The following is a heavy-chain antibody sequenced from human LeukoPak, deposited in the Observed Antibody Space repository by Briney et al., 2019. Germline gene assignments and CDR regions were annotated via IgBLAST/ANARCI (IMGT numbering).Heavy chain of an antibody. CDR1: GFTFSSYW. CDR2: INSDGSST. J-gene: IGHJ4*02. D-gene: IGHD6-19*01. Sequence: PGGSLRLSCAASGFTFSSYWMHWVRQAPGKGLEWVSRINSDGSSTTYVDSVKGRFTISRDNARNTVYLQMNSLRAEDTAVYYCARGGPYSSGWLYHFDYWGQGTLVTVSS. V-gene: IGHV3-74*01. CDR3: ARGGPYSSGWLYHFDY.